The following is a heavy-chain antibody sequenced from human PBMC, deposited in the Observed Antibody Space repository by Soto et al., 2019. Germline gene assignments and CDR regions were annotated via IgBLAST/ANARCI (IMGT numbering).Heavy chain of an antibody. D-gene: IGHD6-13*01. Sequence: SETLSPTCAVSGGSISSYYWSWIRQPPGKGLEWIGYIYYSGSTNYNPSLKSRVTISVDTSKNQFSLKLSSVTAADTAVYYCAREYSPSSLFDPWGQGTLVTVSS. J-gene: IGHJ5*02. CDR2: IYYSGST. V-gene: IGHV4-59*01. CDR1: GGSISSYY. CDR3: AREYSPSSLFDP.